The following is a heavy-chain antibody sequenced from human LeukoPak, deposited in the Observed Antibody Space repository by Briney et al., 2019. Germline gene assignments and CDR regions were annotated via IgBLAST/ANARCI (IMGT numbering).Heavy chain of an antibody. Sequence: SETLSLTCTVSGGSISSSSYYWGWVRQPPGQGLEWIGSIYYSGSTYYNPSLKSRVTISVDTSKNQFSLKLSSVTAADTAVYYCARDYGDLNYWGQGTLVTVSS. CDR2: IYYSGST. CDR3: ARDYGDLNY. J-gene: IGHJ4*02. D-gene: IGHD4-17*01. CDR1: GGSISSSSYY. V-gene: IGHV4-39*01.